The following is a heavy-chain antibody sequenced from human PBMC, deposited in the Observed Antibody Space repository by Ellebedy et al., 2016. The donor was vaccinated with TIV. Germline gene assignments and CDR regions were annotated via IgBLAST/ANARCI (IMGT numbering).Heavy chain of an antibody. J-gene: IGHJ6*03. Sequence: GGSLRLXXVASGLTFTSYFMNWVRQAPGKGLEWVSVIYSGGSTYYADSVKRRFSISRDNSKNTLYLQINTLRAEDTAVYYCARVGKRGYYYMDVWGKGTTVTVSS. D-gene: IGHD3-10*01. CDR1: GLTFTSYF. V-gene: IGHV3-53*01. CDR2: IYSGGST. CDR3: ARVGKRGYYYMDV.